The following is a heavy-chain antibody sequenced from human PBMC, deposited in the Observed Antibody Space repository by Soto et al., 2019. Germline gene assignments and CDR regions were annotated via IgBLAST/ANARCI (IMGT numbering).Heavy chain of an antibody. V-gene: IGHV4-30-4*02. CDR2: IFSSGTT. CDR1: GGSISSYY. D-gene: IGHD3-16*01. CDR3: ARVPSPFDFYYAMDV. Sequence: LSLTCTVSGGSISSYYWSWIRQAPGKGLEWIGYIFSSGTTYYNPSLKSRLTMSLDTSQNQFSLKPNSVTAADTAVYFCARVPSPFDFYYAMDVWGQGTTVTVSS. J-gene: IGHJ6*02.